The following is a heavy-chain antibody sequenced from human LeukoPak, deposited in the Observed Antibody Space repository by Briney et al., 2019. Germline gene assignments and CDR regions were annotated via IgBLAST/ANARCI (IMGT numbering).Heavy chain of an antibody. CDR2: VIPIFGTA. CDR1: GYTFTSYG. J-gene: IGHJ6*03. Sequence: GASVKVSCKTSGYTFTSYGISWVRQAPGQGLEWMGGVIPIFGTANYAQKFQGRVTITTDESTSTAYMELSSLRSEDTAVYYCARDIAARPNYYYYYMDVWGKGTTVTVSS. V-gene: IGHV1-69*05. D-gene: IGHD6-6*01. CDR3: ARDIAARPNYYYYYMDV.